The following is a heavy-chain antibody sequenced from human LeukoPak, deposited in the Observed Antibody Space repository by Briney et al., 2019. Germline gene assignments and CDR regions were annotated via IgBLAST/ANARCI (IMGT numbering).Heavy chain of an antibody. V-gene: IGHV4-59*01. D-gene: IGHD2-8*01. J-gene: IGHJ6*03. Sequence: SETLSLICSVSDDSITMYYWTWIRQPPGKGLEWLGYVDHTGSTNFNPSLNGRVSISRDTTKNLFSLSMGSATAADTAVYFCARGRASSSTLYSTYYYYFYMDVWGKGTTVTVSS. CDR3: ARGRASSSTLYSTYYYYFYMDV. CDR1: DDSITMYY. CDR2: VDHTGST.